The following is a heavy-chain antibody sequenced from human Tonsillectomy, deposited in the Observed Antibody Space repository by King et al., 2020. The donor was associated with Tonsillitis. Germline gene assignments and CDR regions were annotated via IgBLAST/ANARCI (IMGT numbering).Heavy chain of an antibody. D-gene: IGHD3-22*01. CDR1: GGTFRSYG. J-gene: IGHJ4*02. V-gene: IGHV1-69*01. CDR2: IIPIFGTA. CDR3: ARDRDYDSSGYFYIGDY. Sequence: QLVQSGAEVKKPGSSVKVSCKASGGTFRSYGITWVRQAPVQGLEWMGEIIPIFGTANYAQKFQGRVTITADESTSTAYMELSSLRSEDTAVYYCARDRDYDSSGYFYIGDYWGQGTLVTVSS.